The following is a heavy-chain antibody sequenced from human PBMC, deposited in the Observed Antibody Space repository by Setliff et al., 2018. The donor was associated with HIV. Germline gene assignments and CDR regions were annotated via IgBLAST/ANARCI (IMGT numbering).Heavy chain of an antibody. J-gene: IGHJ5*02. CDR2: INPNSGCT. CDR3: ARANHPVVGYYGSGSDYNWFDP. Sequence: GASVKVSCKASGYTFTGCYMHWVRQAPGQGLEWMGWINPNSGCTNYAQKFQGWVAMTRDTSISTAYMELSRLRSDDTAVYYCARANHPVVGYYGSGSDYNWFDPWGQGTLVTVSS. CDR1: GYTFTGCY. V-gene: IGHV1-2*04. D-gene: IGHD3-10*01.